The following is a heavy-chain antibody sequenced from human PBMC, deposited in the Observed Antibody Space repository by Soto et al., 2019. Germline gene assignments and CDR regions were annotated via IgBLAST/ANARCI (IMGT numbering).Heavy chain of an antibody. V-gene: IGHV1-69*02. J-gene: IGHJ6*02. CDR3: AGYCSGGSCDPLDV. CDR1: GGTFSSYT. CDR2: IIPILGIA. D-gene: IGHD2-15*01. Sequence: QVQLVQSGAEVKKPGSSVKVSCKASGGTFSSYTISWVRQAPGQGLAWMGRIIPILGIANYAQKFQGRVTITADKSTRTAYMELSSLRSADTAVYYCAGYCSGGSCDPLDVWGQGTTVTVSS.